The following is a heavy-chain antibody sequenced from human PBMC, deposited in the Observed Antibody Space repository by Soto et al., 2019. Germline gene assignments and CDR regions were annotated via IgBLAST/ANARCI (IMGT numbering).Heavy chain of an antibody. V-gene: IGHV3-23*01. CDR2: ISGTGGTT. Sequence: EVQLLESGGGLVQPGGSLRLSCAASGFTFSSYAMSWVRQAPGKGLEWVSAISGTGGTTYYADSVKGRFTISRDNSRNPLHLQMNSLRAEDTAISYCAKFFIETGGSRRWPWSFHFWGQGTLVTVSS. J-gene: IGHJ4*02. D-gene: IGHD6-13*01. CDR1: GFTFSSYA. CDR3: AKFFIETGGSRRWPWSFHF.